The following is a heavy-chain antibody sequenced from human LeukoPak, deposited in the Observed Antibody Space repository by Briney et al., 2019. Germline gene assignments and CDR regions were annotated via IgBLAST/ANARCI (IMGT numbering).Heavy chain of an antibody. D-gene: IGHD4-17*01. CDR2: ISGSGGST. CDR1: GFTFSSYA. J-gene: IGHJ3*02. Sequence: PGGSLRLSCAASGFTFSSYAMSWVRQAPGKGLEWVSAISGSGGSTYYADSMKGRFTISRDNSKNTLYLQMNSLRAEDTAVYYCGRDPNGDYIGAFDMWGQGTVVTVSS. V-gene: IGHV3-23*01. CDR3: GRDPNGDYIGAFDM.